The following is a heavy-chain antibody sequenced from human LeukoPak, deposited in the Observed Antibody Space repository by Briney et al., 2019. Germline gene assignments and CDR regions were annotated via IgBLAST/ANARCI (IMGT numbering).Heavy chain of an antibody. Sequence: SVKVSCKASGGTFSSYAISWVRQAPGQGLEWMGRIIPILGIANYAQKFQGRVTITADKSTSTAYMELSSLRSEDTAVYYCAGTTAPGGGKGFYYYYGMDVWGQGTTVTVSS. CDR1: GGTFSSYA. CDR3: AGTTAPGGGKGFYYYYGMDV. V-gene: IGHV1-69*04. D-gene: IGHD4-23*01. J-gene: IGHJ6*02. CDR2: IIPILGIA.